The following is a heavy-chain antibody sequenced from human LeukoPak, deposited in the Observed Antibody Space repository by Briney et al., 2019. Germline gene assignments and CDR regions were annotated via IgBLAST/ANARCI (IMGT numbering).Heavy chain of an antibody. CDR2: ISGSGGST. CDR1: GFTFSSYA. Sequence: GGSLRLSCAASGFTFSSYAMSWVRQAPGKGLEWVSAISGSGGSTYYADSVKGRYTISRDNSKNTLYLQMNSLRAEDTAVYYCANGIRLIHPFDYWGQGTLVTVSS. J-gene: IGHJ4*02. CDR3: ANGIRLIHPFDY. D-gene: IGHD5-18*01. V-gene: IGHV3-23*01.